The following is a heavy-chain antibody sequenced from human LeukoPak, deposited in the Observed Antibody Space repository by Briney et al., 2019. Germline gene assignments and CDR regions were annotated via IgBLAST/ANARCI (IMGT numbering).Heavy chain of an antibody. J-gene: IGHJ4*02. V-gene: IGHV4-34*01. CDR2: INHSGST. CDR3: ASPGIAAAGTKGE. CDR1: GGSFSGYY. Sequence: SETLSLTCAVYGGSFSGYYWSWIRQPPGKGLEWIGEINHSGSTNYNPSLKSRVTISVDTSKNQFSLKLSSVTAADTAVYYCASPGIAAAGTKGEWGQGTLVTVSS. D-gene: IGHD6-13*01.